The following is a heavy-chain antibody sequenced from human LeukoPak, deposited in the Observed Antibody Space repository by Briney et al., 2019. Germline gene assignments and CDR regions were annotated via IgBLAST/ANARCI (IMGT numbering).Heavy chain of an antibody. CDR2: IFYSGST. J-gene: IGHJ4*02. V-gene: IGHV4-59*01. Sequence: PSETLSLTSTVSRRSLRTYYWSWIRQPPGKGREWIGYIFYSGSTNDNPSLKSRVTISVDTSKNQFSLKLSSVTAADTAVYYCARGYYDFWSGYRSVFDYWGQGTLVTVSS. D-gene: IGHD3-3*01. CDR1: RRSLRTYY. CDR3: ARGYYDFWSGYRSVFDY.